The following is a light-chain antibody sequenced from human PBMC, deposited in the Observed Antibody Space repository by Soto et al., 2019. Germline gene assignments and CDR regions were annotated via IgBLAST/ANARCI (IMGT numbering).Light chain of an antibody. J-gene: IGKJ4*01. CDR3: QQLNSYPFT. CDR2: AAS. V-gene: IGKV1-9*01. Sequence: PFTQTASSLSSSVGASVTITCRASQGINSYLTWYQQKPGKAPKLLIYAASTLQSGVPSRFSGSESGTDVTITFSSLKPEDFVTDQGQQLNSYPFTFPGGTKVEIK. CDR1: QGINSY.